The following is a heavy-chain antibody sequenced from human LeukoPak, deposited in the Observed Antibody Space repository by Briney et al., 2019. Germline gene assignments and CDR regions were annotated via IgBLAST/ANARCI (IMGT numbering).Heavy chain of an antibody. J-gene: IGHJ4*02. V-gene: IGHV4-4*02. Sequence: SGTLSLTCAVSGGSISSSNWWSWVRQPPGKGLEGIGVIYHRGSTNYNPPPKSRVTISVDKSKHQFSLKLSSVTAADTAVYYCARDQPWGSSLPYLDYWGQGTLVTVSS. D-gene: IGHD3-16*01. CDR1: GGSISSSNW. CDR3: ARDQPWGSSLPYLDY. CDR2: IYHRGST.